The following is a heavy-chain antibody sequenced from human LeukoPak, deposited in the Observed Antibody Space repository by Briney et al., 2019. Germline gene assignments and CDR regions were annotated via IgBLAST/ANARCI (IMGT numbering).Heavy chain of an antibody. CDR3: ARDRGHITGPTSDY. CDR1: GYTFTSYG. V-gene: IGHV1-18*04. J-gene: IGHJ4*02. D-gene: IGHD1-20*01. Sequence: ASVTVSCKASGYTFTSYGISWVRQATGQGLEWMGWITAYNGNTNYAQKLQGRVTMTTDTSTSTAYMELRSLRSDDTAVYYCARDRGHITGPTSDYWGQGTLVTVSS. CDR2: ITAYNGNT.